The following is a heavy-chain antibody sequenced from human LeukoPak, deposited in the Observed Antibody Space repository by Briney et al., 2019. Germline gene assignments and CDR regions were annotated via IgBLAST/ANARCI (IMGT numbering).Heavy chain of an antibody. Sequence: SETLSLTCTVSGGSISSSSYYWGWIRQPPGKGLEWIGSIYYSGSTYYNPSLKSRVTISVDTSKNQFSLKLSSVTAADTAVYYCASTNHWVKGDYWGQGTLVTVSS. CDR3: ASTNHWVKGDY. J-gene: IGHJ4*02. D-gene: IGHD1-14*01. V-gene: IGHV4-39*01. CDR1: GGSISSSSYY. CDR2: IYYSGST.